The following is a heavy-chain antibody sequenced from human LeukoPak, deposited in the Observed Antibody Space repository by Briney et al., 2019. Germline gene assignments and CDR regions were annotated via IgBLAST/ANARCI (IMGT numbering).Heavy chain of an antibody. D-gene: IGHD2-15*01. Sequence: PSETLSLTCAVYGGSFSGYYWSWIRQPPGKGLEWIGEINHSGSTNYNPSLKSRVTISVDTSKNQFSLKLSSVTAADTAVYYCARSPWDIVVVVAVPLFDYWGQGTLVTVSS. CDR2: INHSGST. CDR3: ARSPWDIVVVVAVPLFDY. V-gene: IGHV4-34*01. CDR1: GGSFSGYY. J-gene: IGHJ4*02.